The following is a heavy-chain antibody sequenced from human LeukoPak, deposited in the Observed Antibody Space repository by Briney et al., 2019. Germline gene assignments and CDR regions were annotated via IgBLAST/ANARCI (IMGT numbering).Heavy chain of an antibody. CDR2: ISGSGGST. D-gene: IGHD2-15*01. CDR1: GFTFSSYA. Sequence: GGSLRLSCAASGFTFSSYAMSWVRQAPGKGLEWVSAISGSGGSTYYADSVKGRFTISRDNSKNTLYLQMNSLRAEDTAVYYCAGNCSGGSCWDYWGQGTLVTVSP. CDR3: AGNCSGGSCWDY. V-gene: IGHV3-23*01. J-gene: IGHJ4*02.